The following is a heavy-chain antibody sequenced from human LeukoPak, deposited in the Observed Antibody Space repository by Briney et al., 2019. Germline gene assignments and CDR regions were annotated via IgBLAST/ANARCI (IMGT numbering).Heavy chain of an antibody. V-gene: IGHV3-74*01. CDR1: GFTFSSYW. Sequence: GGSLRLSCAASGFTFSSYWMHWVRQAPGKGLVWVSRIKSDGSTHYADSVKGRFTISRDNSKNTLSLQMNSLRAEDTGVYYCARATSEPGGYCPEYFQHWGQGNLVTVSS. J-gene: IGHJ1*01. D-gene: IGHD2-21*01. CDR3: ARATSEPGGYCPEYFQH. CDR2: IKSDGST.